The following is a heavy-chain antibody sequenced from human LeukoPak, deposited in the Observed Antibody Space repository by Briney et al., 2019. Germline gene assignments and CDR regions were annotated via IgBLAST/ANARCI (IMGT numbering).Heavy chain of an antibody. V-gene: IGHV4-59*02. Sequence: PSETLSLTCAVSGGSVSSYYWSWIRQPPGRGLEWIAYISHNGDTNYNPSLKSRVTISLDTSKNQFSLKLSSVTAADTAVFYCARLHCIGDCHFYYFDSWSQGTLATVSS. CDR2: ISHNGDT. CDR3: ARLHCIGDCHFYYFDS. CDR1: GGSVSSYY. D-gene: IGHD2-21*02. J-gene: IGHJ4*02.